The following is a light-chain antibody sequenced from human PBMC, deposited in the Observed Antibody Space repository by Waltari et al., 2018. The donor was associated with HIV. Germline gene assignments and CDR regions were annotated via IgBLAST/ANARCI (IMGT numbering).Light chain of an antibody. CDR1: RSNVGTNT. CDR2: SNN. CDR3: AAWDDSLNGVV. J-gene: IGLJ2*01. V-gene: IGLV1-44*01. Sequence: SGQTVTISCSGSRSNVGTNTVNWYQQLPGTAPKLLIYSNNQRPSGVPDRFSGSKSGTSASLAISGLQSGDEADYYCAAWDDSLNGVVFGGGTKLTGL.